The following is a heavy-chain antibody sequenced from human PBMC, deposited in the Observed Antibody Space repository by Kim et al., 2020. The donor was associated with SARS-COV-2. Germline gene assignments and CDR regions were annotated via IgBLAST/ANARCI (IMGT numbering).Heavy chain of an antibody. J-gene: IGHJ6*02. Sequence: SVKVSCKASGGTFSSYAISWVRQAPGQGLEWMGGIIPIFGTANYAQKFQGRVTITADESTSTAYMELSSLRSEDTAVYYCARSSEMATISQPGSHYYYYYGMDVWGQGTTVTVSS. CDR1: GGTFSSYA. CDR2: IIPIFGTA. CDR3: ARSSEMATISQPGSHYYYYYGMDV. D-gene: IGHD5-12*01. V-gene: IGHV1-69*13.